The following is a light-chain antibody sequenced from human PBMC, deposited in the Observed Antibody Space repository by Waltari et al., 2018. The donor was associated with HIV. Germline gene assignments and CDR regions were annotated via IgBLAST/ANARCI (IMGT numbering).Light chain of an antibody. CDR3: QQSYSTPRT. CDR1: QSISSY. Sequence: DIQMPQSPSSLSASVGDRVTITCRASQSISSYLNWYQQKPGKAPKLLIYAAYSLQSGVPSRFSGSGSVTDFTLTISSLQPEDFATYYCQQSYSTPRTFGQGTKVEIK. J-gene: IGKJ1*01. V-gene: IGKV1-39*01. CDR2: AAY.